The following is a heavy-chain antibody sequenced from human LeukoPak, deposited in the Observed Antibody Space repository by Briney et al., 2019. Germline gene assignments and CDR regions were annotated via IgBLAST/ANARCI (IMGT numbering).Heavy chain of an antibody. CDR2: ISNDGSKK. D-gene: IGHD6-19*01. CDR3: ARGAVGYFEY. V-gene: IGHV3-30-3*01. Sequence: GGSLRLSCAASGFTFSSYAMHWVRQAPGKGLGWASVISNDGSKKYYTDSVKGRFTISRDDPKNTLYLQMDSLRPEDTAVYYCARGAVGYFEYWGQGTLVTVSS. J-gene: IGHJ4*02. CDR1: GFTFSSYA.